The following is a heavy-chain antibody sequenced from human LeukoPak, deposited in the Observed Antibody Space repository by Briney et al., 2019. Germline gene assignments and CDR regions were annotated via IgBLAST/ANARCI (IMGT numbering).Heavy chain of an antibody. V-gene: IGHV5-51*01. J-gene: IGHJ3*02. CDR2: IYPGDSDT. D-gene: IGHD6-19*01. CDR3: ARHRQWLGDAFDI. Sequence: GESLKISCKGSGYSFTSYWIGWVRQMPGKGLEWMGIIYPGDSDTRYNPSFQGQVTISADKSISTAYLQWSSLKASDTAMYYCARHRQWLGDAFDIWGQGTMVTVSS. CDR1: GYSFTSYW.